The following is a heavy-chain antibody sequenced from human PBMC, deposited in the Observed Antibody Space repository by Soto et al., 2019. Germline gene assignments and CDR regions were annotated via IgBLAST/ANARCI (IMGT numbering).Heavy chain of an antibody. CDR1: GYTFTAYY. CDR2: INPNTGDT. J-gene: IGHJ4*02. CDR3: ARDRPFDY. Sequence: QVQLVQSGAEVKKPGASVKVSCKASGYTFTAYYMYWVRQAPGQGLEWMGWINPNTGDTNYAQKFQGRVTVTRDTSISTAYMELSRLRSDDMAVYYCARDRPFDYWGQGTLVTVSS. V-gene: IGHV1-2*02.